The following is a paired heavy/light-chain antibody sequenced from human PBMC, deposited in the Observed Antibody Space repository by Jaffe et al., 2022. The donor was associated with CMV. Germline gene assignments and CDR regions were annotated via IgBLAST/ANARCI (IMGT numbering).Heavy chain of an antibody. V-gene: IGHV1-69*06. D-gene: IGHD2-21*02. CDR3: ATGPTEAATALQSTPYYFYYGMDV. Sequence: QVQLVQSGAEVTKPGSSVKVSCKASGGSVNSYAVSWVRQAPGQGLEWLGAIIPIFGTANYAQRFQGGVNITADTVSRTVYMELNSLRSEDTAVYYCATGPTEAATALQSTPYYFYYGMDVWGQGTTVTVSS. CDR2: IIPIFGTA. J-gene: IGHJ6*02. CDR1: GGSVNSYA.
Light chain of an antibody. V-gene: IGKV2-30*02. J-gene: IGKJ3*01. CDR1: QSLVHSDGETY. Sequence: DVVMTQSPLSLPVSLGQSASISCRSSQSLVHSDGETYLNWFQQRPGQSPRRLIYKISHRDSGVPDRFSASGSGTDFTLKISRVEAEDVGIYYCMQGTHWPLTFGPGTRVDI. CDR3: MQGTHWPLT. CDR2: KIS.